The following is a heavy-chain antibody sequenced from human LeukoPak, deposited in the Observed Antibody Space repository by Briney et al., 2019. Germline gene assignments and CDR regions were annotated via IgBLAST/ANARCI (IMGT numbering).Heavy chain of an antibody. CDR2: VYYTGST. V-gene: IGHV4-59*01. CDR1: GGSISSYY. CDR3: ARFLAYCGGDCYSGFDY. Sequence: SETLSLTCTVSGGSISSYYWSWVRQPPGKGLEWIGFVYYTGSTNYSPSLKSRVTISVDTSKNQFSLKLRSVTAADTAVYYCARFLAYCGGDCYSGFDYWGQGTLVTVSS. D-gene: IGHD2-21*02. J-gene: IGHJ4*02.